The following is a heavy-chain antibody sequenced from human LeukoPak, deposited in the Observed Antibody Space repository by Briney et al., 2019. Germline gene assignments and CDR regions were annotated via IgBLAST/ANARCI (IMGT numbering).Heavy chain of an antibody. J-gene: IGHJ3*02. D-gene: IGHD6-13*01. V-gene: IGHV3-21*01. CDR1: GFTFSSYS. Sequence: GGSLRLSCAASGFTFSSYSMNWVRQAPGKGLEWVSSISSSSSYIYYADSVKGRFTISRDNAKNSLYLQMNSLRAEDTAVYYCARDWRAAAGPLGAFDIWGQGTMVTVSS. CDR2: ISSSSSYI. CDR3: ARDWRAAAGPLGAFDI.